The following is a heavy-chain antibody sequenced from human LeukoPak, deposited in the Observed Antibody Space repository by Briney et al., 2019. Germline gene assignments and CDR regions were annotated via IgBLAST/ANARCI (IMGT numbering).Heavy chain of an antibody. CDR1: GFTFSSYG. D-gene: IGHD5-12*01. CDR3: ARVGVATIDPEDYYYYYGMDV. Sequence: GRSLRLSCAASGFTFSSYGMHWVRQAPGEGLEWVAVIWYDGSNKYYADSVKGRFTISRDNSKNTLYLQMNSLRAEDTAVYYCARVGVATIDPEDYYYYYGMDVWGKGTTVTVSS. V-gene: IGHV3-33*01. CDR2: IWYDGSNK. J-gene: IGHJ6*04.